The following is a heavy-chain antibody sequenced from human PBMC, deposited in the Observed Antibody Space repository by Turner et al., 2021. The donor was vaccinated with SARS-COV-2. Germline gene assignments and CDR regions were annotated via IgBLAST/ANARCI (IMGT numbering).Heavy chain of an antibody. J-gene: IGHJ5*02. V-gene: IGHV4-39*01. CDR1: GGHINNNLYS. CDR3: ARHEVNSYDASGYYTSP. Sequence: QLQLQESGPRLVKPSETLSLTCAVSGGHINNNLYSWGWIRQPPGKGLEWIGSVFHTGSTYNKSSLKRLVAISIDTSKNHFSLRLNSVTAADTAVYYCARHEVNSYDASGYYTSPWGQGILVTVSS. D-gene: IGHD3-22*01. CDR2: VFHTGST.